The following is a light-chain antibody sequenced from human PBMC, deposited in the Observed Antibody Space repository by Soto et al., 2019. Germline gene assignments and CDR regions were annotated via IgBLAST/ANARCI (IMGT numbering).Light chain of an antibody. CDR1: RGISNN. CDR2: DAI. J-gene: IGKJ3*01. V-gene: IGKV3-15*01. Sequence: ETVMTQSPATLSVSPGETATLSGRASRGISNNLAWHQQKPGQAPRLVIYDAINRATGIPARFSASGSGTEFTLTISGLQSEDFAVYFCQQYNNWPPTFGPGTKVDV. CDR3: QQYNNWPPT.